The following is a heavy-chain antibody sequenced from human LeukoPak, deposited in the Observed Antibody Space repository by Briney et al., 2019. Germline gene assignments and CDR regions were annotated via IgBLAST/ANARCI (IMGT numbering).Heavy chain of an antibody. CDR1: GHTVSKLG. CDR3: AKELKLAGEDGFAV. CDR2: TSYDGSNK. Sequence: GRSLSLSCAASGHTVSKLGTHWARQAPGKGLVWVATTSYDGSNKYYADSVKGRFTISRDNSKITRSLQMNSLRVGDTSVYYCAKELKLAGEDGFAVWGEGTMGSVS. D-gene: IGHD6-19*01. J-gene: IGHJ3*01. V-gene: IGHV3-30*18.